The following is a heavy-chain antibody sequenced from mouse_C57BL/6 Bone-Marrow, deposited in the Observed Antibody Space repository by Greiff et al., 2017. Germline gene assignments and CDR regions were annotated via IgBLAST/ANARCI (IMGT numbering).Heavy chain of an antibody. D-gene: IGHD2-10*01. CDR2: IYPGGGYT. V-gene: IGHV1-63*01. CDR1: GYTFTNYW. CDR3: ARGLPREYYFDY. Sequence: QVQLKESGAELVRPGTSVKMSCKASGYTFTNYWIGWAKQRPGHGLEWIGDIYPGGGYTNYTEKFKGKATLTADKSSSTAYMQFSSLTSEDSAIYYCARGLPREYYFDYWDQGTTLTVSS. J-gene: IGHJ2*01.